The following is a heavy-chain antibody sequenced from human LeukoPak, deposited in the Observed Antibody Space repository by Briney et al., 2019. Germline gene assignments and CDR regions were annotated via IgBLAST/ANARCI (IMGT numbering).Heavy chain of an antibody. Sequence: KSGGSLRLSCTASGFTFGDYAMSWFRQAPGKGLEWVGFIRSKAYGGTTEYAASVKGRFTISRDNAKNSLYLQMNNLRAEDTAVYYCAREGFPPGVLHWGQGTLVTVSS. CDR3: AREGFPPGVLH. J-gene: IGHJ1*01. V-gene: IGHV3-49*05. CDR1: GFTFGDYA. CDR2: IRSKAYGGTT. D-gene: IGHD2-2*01.